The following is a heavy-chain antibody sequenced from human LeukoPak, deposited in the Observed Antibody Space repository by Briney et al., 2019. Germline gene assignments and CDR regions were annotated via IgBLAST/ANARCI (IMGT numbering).Heavy chain of an antibody. CDR1: GFTFDDYA. CDR3: TKGQDGSYYSGYFDY. Sequence: PGGSLRLSCAASGFTFDDYAMHWVRQAPGKGLEWVSGISWNSGSIGYADSVKGRFTISRDNAKNSLYLQMNSLGPEDTALYYCTKGQDGSYYSGYFDYWGQGTLVTVSS. J-gene: IGHJ4*02. V-gene: IGHV3-9*01. CDR2: ISWNSGSI. D-gene: IGHD1-26*01.